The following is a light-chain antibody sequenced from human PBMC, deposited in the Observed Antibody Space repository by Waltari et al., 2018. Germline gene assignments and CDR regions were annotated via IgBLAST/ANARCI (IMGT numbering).Light chain of an antibody. J-gene: IGLJ2*01. V-gene: IGLV2-14*01. CDR2: EVS. CDR1: SSYVGGYDY. CDR3: SSYAGSSSLV. Sequence: QSALTQPPSVSGSPGQSITISCTGTSSYVGGYDYVSWYQHHPGKAPKLMISEVSKRPSGVPNRFSGSKSGNTASLTSSGLQTEEEADYYCSSYAGSSSLVFGGGTKLTVL.